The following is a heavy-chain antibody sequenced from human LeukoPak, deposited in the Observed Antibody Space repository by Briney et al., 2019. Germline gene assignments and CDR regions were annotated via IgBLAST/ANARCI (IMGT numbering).Heavy chain of an antibody. Sequence: ASVKVSCKAPGYTFTDYHMHWVRQAPGQGLEWMGRINPNGGDTNYAQKFQGRVTMTRDTSITTAYMELSSLRSDDTAVYYCARGSNWKENWFDPWGQGTLVIVSS. CDR2: INPNGGDT. V-gene: IGHV1-2*06. CDR1: GYTFTDYH. J-gene: IGHJ5*02. CDR3: ARGSNWKENWFDP. D-gene: IGHD1-1*01.